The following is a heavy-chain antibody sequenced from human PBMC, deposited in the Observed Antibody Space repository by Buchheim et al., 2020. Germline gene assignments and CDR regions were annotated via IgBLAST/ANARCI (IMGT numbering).Heavy chain of an antibody. Sequence: EVQLVESGGGLVQPGGSLRLSCAASGFTFSSYEMNWVRQAPGKGLEWVSYISSSGSTIYYADSVKGRVTISRDNAKNALYLQMNSLRAEDTAVYYCASYGLLLRYFDYWGQGTL. CDR1: GFTFSSYE. CDR3: ASYGLLLRYFDY. CDR2: ISSSGSTI. D-gene: IGHD3-22*01. V-gene: IGHV3-48*03. J-gene: IGHJ4*02.